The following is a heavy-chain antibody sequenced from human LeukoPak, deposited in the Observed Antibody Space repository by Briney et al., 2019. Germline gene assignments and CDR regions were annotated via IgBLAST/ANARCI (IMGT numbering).Heavy chain of an antibody. CDR3: AKDLRSVTTNGIDY. CDR2: ISYDGSNK. CDR1: GFTFSSYG. D-gene: IGHD4-17*01. J-gene: IGHJ4*02. V-gene: IGHV3-30*18. Sequence: PGGSLRLSCAASGFTFSSYGMHWVRQAPGKGLEWVAVISYDGSNKYYADSVKGRFTISRDNSKNTLYLQMNSLRAEDTAVYYCAKDLRSVTTNGIDYWGQGTLVTVSS.